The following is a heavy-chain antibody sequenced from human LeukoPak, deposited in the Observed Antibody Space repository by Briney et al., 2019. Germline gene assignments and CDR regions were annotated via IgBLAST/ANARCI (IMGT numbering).Heavy chain of an antibody. Sequence: TGGSLRLSCAASGFTFSSYSMNWVRQAPGKGLEWVSYISSSSSTIYYADSVKGRFTISRDNAKNSLYLQMNSLRTEHTAVYYCAKANPLIVGARAGGPINFWGQGTMVTVSS. V-gene: IGHV3-48*01. J-gene: IGHJ3*01. CDR2: ISSSSSTI. CDR1: GFTFSSYS. D-gene: IGHD1-26*01. CDR3: AKANPLIVGARAGGPINF.